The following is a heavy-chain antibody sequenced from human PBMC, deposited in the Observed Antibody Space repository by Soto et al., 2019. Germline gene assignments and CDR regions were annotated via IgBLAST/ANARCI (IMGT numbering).Heavy chain of an antibody. CDR1: GFTFSTNV. J-gene: IGHJ4*02. V-gene: IGHV3-30*18. D-gene: IGHD2-8*02. CDR3: VKDKDRTWSFDY. Sequence: GGSLRLSCGASGFTFSTNVMHWVRQSPGKGLEWVAFMSHDGKNKYYVDSVKGRFTISRDNSKNTLYLQMDSLRPEDTALYYCVKDKDRTWSFDYWGQGTLVTVSS. CDR2: MSHDGKNK.